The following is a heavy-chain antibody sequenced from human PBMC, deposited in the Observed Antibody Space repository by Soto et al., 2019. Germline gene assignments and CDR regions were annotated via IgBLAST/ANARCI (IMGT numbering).Heavy chain of an antibody. CDR2: ISYDGSNK. CDR1: GFTFSSYG. D-gene: IGHD4-17*01. Sequence: TGGSLRLSCAASGFTFSSYGMHWVRQAPGKGLEWVAVISYDGSNKYYADSVKGRFTISRDNSKNTLYLQMNSLRAEDTAVYYCAKGSDDYGDYELDYWRQGTLVTVSS. CDR3: AKGSDDYGDYELDY. J-gene: IGHJ4*02. V-gene: IGHV3-30*18.